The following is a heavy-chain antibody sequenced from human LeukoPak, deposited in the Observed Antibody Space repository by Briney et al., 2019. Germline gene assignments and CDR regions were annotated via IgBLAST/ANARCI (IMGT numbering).Heavy chain of an antibody. Sequence: SETLSLTCAVYGGSFSGYYWSWIRQPPGKGLEWIGEINHSGNTNYNPSLKSRVTISVDTSKNQFSLKLSSVTAADTAVYYCARGRRRNSSSWPYNWFDPWGQGTLVTVSS. CDR2: INHSGNT. D-gene: IGHD6-13*01. V-gene: IGHV4-34*01. CDR3: ARGRRRNSSSWPYNWFDP. CDR1: GGSFSGYY. J-gene: IGHJ5*02.